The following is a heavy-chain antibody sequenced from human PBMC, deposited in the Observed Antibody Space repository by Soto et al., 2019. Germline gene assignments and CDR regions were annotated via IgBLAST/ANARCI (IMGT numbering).Heavy chain of an antibody. D-gene: IGHD6-19*01. V-gene: IGHV4-59*01. Sequence: QVQLQESGPGLVKPSETLSLTCTVSGGSLNGYYWSWIRQPPGKGLEWIGYIYYSGSTNYNPSLKSRLTISVDTSKNHFSLRLSSVSAADTAVYYCARADRSGWYSFLDYWGQGIVVTVSS. CDR1: GGSLNGYY. CDR3: ARADRSGWYSFLDY. CDR2: IYYSGST. J-gene: IGHJ4*02.